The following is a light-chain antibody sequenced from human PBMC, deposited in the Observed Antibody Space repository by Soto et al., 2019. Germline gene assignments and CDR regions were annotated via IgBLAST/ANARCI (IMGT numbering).Light chain of an antibody. CDR1: SSDVGGYNY. Sequence: QSVLTQPASVSGSPGQSITISCTGTSSDVGGYNYVSWYQQHPGKAPKLMIYNVSNRPSGVSNRFSGSKSGNTASLTISGLPAEDEGHYYCSSFTSTNTVLFGGGTKLTVL. CDR3: SSFTSTNTVL. J-gene: IGLJ2*01. CDR2: NVS. V-gene: IGLV2-14*01.